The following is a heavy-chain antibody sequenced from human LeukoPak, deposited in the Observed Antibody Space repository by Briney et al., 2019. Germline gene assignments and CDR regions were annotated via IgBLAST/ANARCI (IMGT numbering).Heavy chain of an antibody. CDR2: IYYSGST. J-gene: IGHJ4*02. CDR1: GGSISSSSYY. V-gene: IGHV4-39*07. D-gene: IGHD1-14*01. CDR3: ARVGTPGCVDY. Sequence: KPSETLSLTCTVSGGSISSSSYYWGWIRQPPGKGLEWIVSIYYSGSTYYNPSLKSRVTISVDTSKNQFSLKLSSVTAADTAVYYCARVGTPGCVDYWGQGTLVTVSS.